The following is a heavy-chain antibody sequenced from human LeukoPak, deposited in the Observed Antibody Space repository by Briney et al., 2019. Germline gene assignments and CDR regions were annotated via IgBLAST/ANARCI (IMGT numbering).Heavy chain of an antibody. CDR2: INHSGST. CDR3: ARRRYSNYCTGCASWYFDY. D-gene: IGHD4-11*01. J-gene: IGHJ4*02. Sequence: PSETLSLTCTVSGGSISSYYWSWIRQPPGKGLEWIGEINHSGSTNYNPSLKSRVTISVDTSKNQFSLKLSSVTAADTAVYYCARRRYSNYCTGCASWYFDYWGQGTLVTVSS. V-gene: IGHV4-34*01. CDR1: GGSISSYY.